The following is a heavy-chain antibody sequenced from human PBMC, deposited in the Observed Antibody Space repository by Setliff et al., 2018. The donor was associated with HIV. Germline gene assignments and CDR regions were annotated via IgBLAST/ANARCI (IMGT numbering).Heavy chain of an antibody. V-gene: IGHV3-30*02. CDR1: GFTFSGYS. Sequence: PGGSLRLSCAASGFTFSGYSMNWVRQAPGKGLEWVTFIRYDGYDKYYADSVKGRFTISRDNAKNMLYLQMNSLTVEDTALYYCAIWTSYYGTWGQGTLVTVSS. CDR2: IRYDGYDK. J-gene: IGHJ4*02. D-gene: IGHD3-10*01. CDR3: AIWTSYYGT.